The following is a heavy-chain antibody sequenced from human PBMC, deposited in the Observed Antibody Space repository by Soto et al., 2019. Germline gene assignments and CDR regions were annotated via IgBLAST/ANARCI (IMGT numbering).Heavy chain of an antibody. CDR1: GFTFNRHP. V-gene: IGHV3-30-3*01. D-gene: IGHD2-8*01. CDR2: ISHDGNNK. CDR3: ARASGHIYATLHGPFDH. Sequence: QVQLVESGGGVVQPGRSLRLSCAASGFTFNRHPLHWVRQAPGKGLEWVAVISHDGNNKYYADSVKCRFTISRDNSMNMLYMQMHGLRAEDTAIFYCARASGHIYATLHGPFDHWGQGALVTVSS. J-gene: IGHJ4*02.